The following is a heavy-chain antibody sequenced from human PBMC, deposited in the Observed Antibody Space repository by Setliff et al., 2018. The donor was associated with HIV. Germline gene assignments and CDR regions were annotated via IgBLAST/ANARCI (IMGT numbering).Heavy chain of an antibody. J-gene: IGHJ4*02. D-gene: IGHD4-17*01. CDR2: INWNGGST. CDR3: AKGFDYGEYYSFDS. Sequence: GGSLRLSCAASGFSFDDYGMSWVRQVPGKGLEWVSGINWNGGSTGYADSVKGRFTISRDNSRNTLYLQMNSLRAEDTAVYYCAKGFDYGEYYSFDSWGQGTLVTVSS. V-gene: IGHV3-20*04. CDR1: GFSFDDYG.